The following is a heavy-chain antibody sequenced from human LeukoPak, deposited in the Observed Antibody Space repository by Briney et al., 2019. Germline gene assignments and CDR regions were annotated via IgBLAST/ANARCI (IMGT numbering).Heavy chain of an antibody. CDR2: ISGSGGST. CDR1: GFTFSSYA. Sequence: GGSLRLSCAASGFTFSSYAMSWVRQAPGKGLEWVSAISGSGGSTYYADSVKGRFTISRDNSKNTPYLQMNSLRAEDTAVYYCAKAHKRWLQAYYFDYWGQGTLVTVSS. J-gene: IGHJ4*02. CDR3: AKAHKRWLQAYYFDY. D-gene: IGHD5-24*01. V-gene: IGHV3-23*01.